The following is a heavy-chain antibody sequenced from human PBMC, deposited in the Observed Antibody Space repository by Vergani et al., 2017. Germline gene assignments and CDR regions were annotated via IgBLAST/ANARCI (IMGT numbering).Heavy chain of an antibody. J-gene: IGHJ4*02. D-gene: IGHD3-22*01. V-gene: IGHV3-9*01. CDR1: GFTFDDYA. CDR2: ISWNSGSV. Sequence: EVQLVESGGGLVQPGRSLRLSCAASGFTFDDYAMHWVRQAPGKGLEWVSGISWNSGSVAYAGSVKGRFTISRDNAKNSLYLQMNSLRAEDTALYYCARDPAVADSSGFDYWGQGTLVTVSS. CDR3: ARDPAVADSSGFDY.